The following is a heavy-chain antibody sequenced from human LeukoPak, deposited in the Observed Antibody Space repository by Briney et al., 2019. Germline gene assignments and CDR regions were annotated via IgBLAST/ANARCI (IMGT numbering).Heavy chain of an antibody. CDR3: AKDSYSSSAVTFDY. Sequence: PGGSLRLSCATSGFTFSSYAMSWVRQAPGKGLEWVSAISGSGGSTYYADSVKGRFTISRDNSKNTLYLQMNSLRAEDTAVYYCAKDSYSSSAVTFDYWGQGTLVTVSS. CDR2: ISGSGGST. CDR1: GFTFSSYA. V-gene: IGHV3-23*01. J-gene: IGHJ4*02. D-gene: IGHD6-6*01.